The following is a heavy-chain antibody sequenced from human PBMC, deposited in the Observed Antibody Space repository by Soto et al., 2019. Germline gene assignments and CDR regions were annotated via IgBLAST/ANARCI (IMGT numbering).Heavy chain of an antibody. Sequence: GGSLRLSCAASGFTFSSYGMHWVRQAPGKGLEWVAVISYDGSNKYYADSVKGRFTISRDNSKNTLYLQMNSLRAEDTAVYYCAKVSIGGTHSSANDYWGQGTTVTVSS. CDR3: AKVSIGGTHSSANDY. D-gene: IGHD6-6*01. J-gene: IGHJ4*03. CDR1: GFTFSSYG. CDR2: ISYDGSNK. V-gene: IGHV3-30*18.